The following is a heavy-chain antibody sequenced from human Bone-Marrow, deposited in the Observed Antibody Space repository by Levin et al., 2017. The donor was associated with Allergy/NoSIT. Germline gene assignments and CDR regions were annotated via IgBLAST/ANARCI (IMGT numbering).Heavy chain of an antibody. V-gene: IGHV1-2*02. D-gene: IGHD6-19*01. J-gene: IGHJ4*02. Sequence: ASVKVSCKASGYTFTAYYMYWVRQAPGQGLEWMGWINPNSGGTNYAQKFQGRVTMTRDTSISTAYMELSSLTSDDTAVYYCARAAAPAGYSSGWWNYWGQGTLVTVSS. CDR2: INPNSGGT. CDR3: ARAAAPAGYSSGWWNY. CDR1: GYTFTAYY.